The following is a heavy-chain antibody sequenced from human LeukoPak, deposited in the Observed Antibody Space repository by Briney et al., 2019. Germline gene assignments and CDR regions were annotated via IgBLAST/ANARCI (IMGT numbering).Heavy chain of an antibody. J-gene: IGHJ4*02. CDR1: GLDFSNAW. CDR2: IKRQIDGGTI. D-gene: IGHD3-22*01. V-gene: IGHV3-15*01. CDR3: TADTLESSGYSCES. Sequence: GRSLRLSCAASGLDFSNAWMTWVRQAPGKGLECVARIKRQIDGGTIQYAAPGKGRFTISRDTYKQRLYMQKNSLKSEDTAVYYCTADTLESSGYSCESWGQGTLVNGSS.